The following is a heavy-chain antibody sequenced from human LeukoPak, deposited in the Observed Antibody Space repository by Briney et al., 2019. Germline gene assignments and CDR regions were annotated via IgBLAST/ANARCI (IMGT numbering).Heavy chain of an antibody. CDR3: ARGGPGTYYDFWSGYPPLDY. V-gene: IGHV3-11*04. CDR2: ISSSGSTI. D-gene: IGHD3-3*01. Sequence: GGSLRLSCAASGFTFSDYYMSWIRQAPGKGLEWVSYISSSGSTIYYADSVKGRFTISRDNAKNSLYLQMNSLRAEDTAVYYRARGGPGTYYDFWSGYPPLDYWGQGTLVTVSS. CDR1: GFTFSDYY. J-gene: IGHJ4*02.